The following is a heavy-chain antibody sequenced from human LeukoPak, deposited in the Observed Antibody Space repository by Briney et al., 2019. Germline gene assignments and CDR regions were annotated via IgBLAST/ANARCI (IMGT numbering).Heavy chain of an antibody. D-gene: IGHD3-22*01. CDR1: GGSISSSSYY. J-gene: IGHJ4*02. CDR2: IYYSGST. Sequence: SETLSLPCTVSGGSISSSSYYWGWIRQPPGKGLEWIGSIYYSGSTYYNPSLKSRVTISVDTSKNQFSLKLSSVTAADTAVYYCARSYDSSAVYFDYWGQGTLVTVSS. CDR3: ARSYDSSAVYFDY. V-gene: IGHV4-39*01.